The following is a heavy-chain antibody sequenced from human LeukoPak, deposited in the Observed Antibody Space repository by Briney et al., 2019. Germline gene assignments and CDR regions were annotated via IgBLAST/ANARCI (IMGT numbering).Heavy chain of an antibody. J-gene: IGHJ3*01. V-gene: IGHV1-58*02. CDR3: AADRDYYGSGGDAFDL. Sequence: SGKVSCKASGFTFTSSAMQWVRQARGQRLEWIGWIVVGSGNTNYPQKFQERVTITRVMSTTTAYMELSSLRSEDTAMYYCAADRDYYGSGGDAFDLWGQGTMVTVSS. CDR1: GFTFTSSA. D-gene: IGHD3-10*01. CDR2: IVVGSGNT.